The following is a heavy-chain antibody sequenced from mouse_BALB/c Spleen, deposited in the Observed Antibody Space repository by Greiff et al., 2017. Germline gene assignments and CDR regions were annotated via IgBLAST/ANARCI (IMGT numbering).Heavy chain of an antibody. CDR2: VNPNNGGT. CDR3: ARGSLYRYESEAWFAY. CDR1: GYSFTGYY. Sequence: EVQLQESGPDLVKPGASVKISCKASGYSFTGYYMHWVKQSHGKSLEWIGRVNPNNGGTSYNQKFKSKAILTVDKSSSTAYMELRSLTSEDSAVYYCARGSLYRYESEAWFAYWGQGTLVTVSA. J-gene: IGHJ3*01. V-gene: IGHV1-26*01. D-gene: IGHD2-14*01.